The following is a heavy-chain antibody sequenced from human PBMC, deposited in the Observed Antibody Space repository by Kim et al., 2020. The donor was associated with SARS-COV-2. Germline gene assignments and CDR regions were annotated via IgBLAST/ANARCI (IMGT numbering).Heavy chain of an antibody. V-gene: IGHV4-39*01. CDR1: GGSISSSSYY. J-gene: IGHJ4*02. D-gene: IGHD2-15*01. CDR2: IYYSGST. Sequence: SETLSLTCTVSGGSISSSSYYWGWIRQPPGQGLEWIGSIYYSGSTYSNPSLKSRVTISVDTSKNQFSLKLSSVTAADTAVYYCASQYGGYCSGGSCYRGGDFFVYWGQGTLVPVFS. CDR3: ASQYGGYCSGGSCYRGGDFFVY.